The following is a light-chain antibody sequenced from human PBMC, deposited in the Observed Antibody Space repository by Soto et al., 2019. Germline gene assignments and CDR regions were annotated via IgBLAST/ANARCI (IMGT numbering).Light chain of an antibody. CDR1: SSDVGGYNY. J-gene: IGLJ2*01. V-gene: IGLV2-14*01. CDR3: SSYTSSSALDVV. CDR2: DVS. Sequence: QSVLTQPASVSGSPGQSITISCTGTSSDVGGYNYVSWYQQHPGKAPKLMIYDVSKRPSGVSNRFSGSKSGHTASLTISGLQAEDEADYYCSSYTSSSALDVVVGGGTKLTVL.